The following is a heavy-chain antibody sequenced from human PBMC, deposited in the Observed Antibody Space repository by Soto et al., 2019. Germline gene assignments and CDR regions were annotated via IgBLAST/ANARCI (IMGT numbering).Heavy chain of an antibody. V-gene: IGHV3-13*01. Sequence: GSLRLSCAASGFTFSSYDMHWVRQATGKGLEWVSAIGTAGDTYYPGSVKGRFTISRENAKNSLYLQMNSLRAGDTAVYYCARGSGYSGYARRYYYYGMDVWGQGTTVTVSS. J-gene: IGHJ6*02. D-gene: IGHD5-12*01. CDR3: ARGSGYSGYARRYYYYGMDV. CDR2: IGTAGDT. CDR1: GFTFSSYD.